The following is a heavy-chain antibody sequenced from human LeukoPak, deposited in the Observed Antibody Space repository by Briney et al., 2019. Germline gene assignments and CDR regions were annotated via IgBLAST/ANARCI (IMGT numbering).Heavy chain of an antibody. CDR1: GCSISSGGFY. D-gene: IGHD1-20*01. CDR2: IYYSSST. Sequence: PSETLSLTCTVSGCSISSGGFYWIWIRQPPGKGLECIGYIYYSSSTYYNPSLKSRVTISVDTSKNQFSLKLSSVTAADTAVYYCARKTPHNWNGERNWFDPWGQGTLVTVSS. J-gene: IGHJ5*02. CDR3: ARKTPHNWNGERNWFDP. V-gene: IGHV4-31*03.